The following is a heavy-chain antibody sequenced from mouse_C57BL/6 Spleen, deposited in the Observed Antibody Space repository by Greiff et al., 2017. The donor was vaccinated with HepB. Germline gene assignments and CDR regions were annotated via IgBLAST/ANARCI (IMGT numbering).Heavy chain of an antibody. J-gene: IGHJ2*01. D-gene: IGHD2-10*02. CDR1: GFTFSDYG. CDR2: ISSGSSTI. V-gene: IGHV5-17*01. Sequence: DVMLVESGGGLVKPGGSLKLSCAASGFTFSDYGMHWVRQAPEKGLEWVAYISSGSSTIYYADTVKGRFTISRDNAKNTLFLQMTSLRSEDTAMYYCAREALGYYFDYWGQGTTLTVSS. CDR3: AREALGYYFDY.